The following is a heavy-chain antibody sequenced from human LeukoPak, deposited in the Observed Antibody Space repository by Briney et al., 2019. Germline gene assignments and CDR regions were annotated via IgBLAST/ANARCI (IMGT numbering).Heavy chain of an antibody. Sequence: GGSLRLSCAASGFTFSSYAMHWVRQAPGKGLEWVAVISYDGSNKYYADSVKGRFTISRDNSKNTLYLQMNSLRAEDTAVYYCAKRWLQDYWGQGTLVTVSS. V-gene: IGHV3-30-3*01. J-gene: IGHJ4*02. CDR2: ISYDGSNK. D-gene: IGHD5-24*01. CDR3: AKRWLQDY. CDR1: GFTFSSYA.